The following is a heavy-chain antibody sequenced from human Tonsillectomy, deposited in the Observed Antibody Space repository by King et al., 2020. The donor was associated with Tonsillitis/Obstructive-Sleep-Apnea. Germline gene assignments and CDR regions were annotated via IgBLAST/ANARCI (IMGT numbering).Heavy chain of an antibody. V-gene: IGHV7-4-1*02. D-gene: IGHD3-3*01. CDR1: EFTFTSYA. Sequence: VQLVQSGSELKKPGASVKVSCKASEFTFTSYAMNWVRQAPGQGLEWMGWINTHTGNPTYAQGFTGRFVFSLDISVSTAYLQINSLKAEDTAVYYCARERRSQTYYDFWSGSPDALDIWGQRTMVSVSS. CDR2: INTHTGNP. J-gene: IGHJ3*02. CDR3: ARERRSQTYYDFWSGSPDALDI.